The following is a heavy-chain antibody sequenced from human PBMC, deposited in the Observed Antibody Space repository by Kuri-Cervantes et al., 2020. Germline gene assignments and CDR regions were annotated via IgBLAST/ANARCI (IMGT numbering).Heavy chain of an antibody. J-gene: IGHJ4*02. D-gene: IGHD3-22*01. V-gene: IGHV1-2*02. CDR3: ARDIDYYDSSGYQPFDY. CDR1: GYTFTSYC. CDR2: INPNSGGT. Sequence: ASVKVSCKASGYTFTSYCMHWVRQAPGQGLEWMGWINPNSGGTNYAQKFQGRVTMTRDTSISTAYMELSRPRSDDTAVYYCARDIDYYDSSGYQPFDYWGQGTLVTVSS.